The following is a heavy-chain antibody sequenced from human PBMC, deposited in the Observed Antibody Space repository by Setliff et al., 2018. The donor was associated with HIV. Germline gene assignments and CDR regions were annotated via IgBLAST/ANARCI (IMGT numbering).Heavy chain of an antibody. Sequence: SETLSLTCAVYGGSFTAYYWTWIRQPPGKGLEWIGEIHHGGSTYYNPSLKTRVTISVDTSKNQYSLKLSSVTAADTAVYYCALDPGYRRDYWGQGTLVTVSS. CDR1: GGSFTAYY. J-gene: IGHJ4*02. D-gene: IGHD5-12*01. V-gene: IGHV4-34*01. CDR2: IHHGGST. CDR3: ALDPGYRRDY.